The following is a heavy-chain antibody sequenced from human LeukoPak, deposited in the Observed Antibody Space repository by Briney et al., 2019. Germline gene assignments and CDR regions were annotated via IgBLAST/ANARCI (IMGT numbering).Heavy chain of an antibody. J-gene: IGHJ4*02. CDR3: VRGSKIRGVIPEGEFDY. V-gene: IGHV3-30*04. D-gene: IGHD3-10*01. CDR1: GFTFSHFA. Sequence: PGGSLRLSCEASGFTFSHFAMHWVRQAPGKGLGWVAVISYDGKKTYYADSVKGRFTLSRDDSQNTVYLQMNSLRDDDAALYYCVRGSKIRGVIPEGEFDYWGQGTLVTVSS. CDR2: ISYDGKKT.